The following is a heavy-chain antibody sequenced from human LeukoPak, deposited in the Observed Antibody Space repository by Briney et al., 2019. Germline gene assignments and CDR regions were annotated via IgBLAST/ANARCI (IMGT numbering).Heavy chain of an antibody. V-gene: IGHV1-2*02. J-gene: IGHJ6*03. CDR2: INPNSGGT. D-gene: IGHD3-9*01. CDR3: ARKISVHDILTGYSATHYMDV. CDR1: GYTFTGYY. Sequence: GASVKVSCKASGYTFTGYYMHWVRQAPGQGLEWMGWINPNSGGTNYAQKFQGRVTMIRDTSITTAYMEVSGLRPDDTAVYYCARKISVHDILTGYSATHYMDVWGKGTSVTVSS.